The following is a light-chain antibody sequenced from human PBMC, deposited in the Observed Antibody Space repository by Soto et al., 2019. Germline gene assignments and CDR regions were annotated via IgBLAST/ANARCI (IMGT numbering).Light chain of an antibody. CDR3: QQYGSSPPLS. V-gene: IGKV3-20*01. J-gene: IGKJ4*01. CDR1: QSVRTF. CDR2: DAS. Sequence: EIVLTQSPVTLSLSPGERATLSCRASQSVRTFLAWYQQKPGQAPRLLVYDASSRATGIPDRFSGSGSGTDFTLTISRLEPEDFAVYYCQQYGSSPPLSFGGGTKVDIK.